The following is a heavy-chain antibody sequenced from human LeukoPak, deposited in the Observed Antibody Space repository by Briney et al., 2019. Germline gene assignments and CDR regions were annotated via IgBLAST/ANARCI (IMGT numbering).Heavy chain of an antibody. CDR2: MNPNRGNT. CDR1: GYTFTSYN. CDR3: ARRGVPRPFHYSNYLRFDP. V-gene: IGHV1-8*03. J-gene: IGHJ5*02. D-gene: IGHD4-11*01. Sequence: ASVKVSCKASGYTFTSYNINWVRRATGQGLEWMGWMNPNRGNTGYAQKFQCRVTITRNTSISTAYMELSSLRSEDTAVYYCARRGVPRPFHYSNYLRFDPWGQGTLVTVSS.